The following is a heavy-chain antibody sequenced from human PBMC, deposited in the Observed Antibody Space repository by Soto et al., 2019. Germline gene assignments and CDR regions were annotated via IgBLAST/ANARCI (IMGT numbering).Heavy chain of an antibody. D-gene: IGHD5-18*01. J-gene: IGHJ6*02. CDR2: INPSGGST. CDR1: GYTLTSYY. CDR3: ARGGYSYGMLRYGMDV. Sequence: ASVKVSCKASGYTLTSYYMHWVRQAPGQGLEWMGIINPSGGSTSYAQKFQGRVTMTRDTSTSTVYMELSSLRSEDTAVYYCARGGYSYGMLRYGMDVWGQGTTVTVSS. V-gene: IGHV1-46*01.